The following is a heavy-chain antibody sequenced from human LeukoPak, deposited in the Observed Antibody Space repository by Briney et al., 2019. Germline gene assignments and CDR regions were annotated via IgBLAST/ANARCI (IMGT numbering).Heavy chain of an antibody. Sequence: PGGSLRLSCAASGFTFSSYGMHWVRQAPGKGLEWVAVIWYDGSNKYYADSVKGRFTISRDNSKNTLYLQMNSLRAEDTAVYYCAKDSLEEDSSSLGWFDPWGQGTLVTVSS. CDR3: AKDSLEEDSSSLGWFDP. J-gene: IGHJ5*02. D-gene: IGHD6-13*01. V-gene: IGHV3-30*02. CDR2: IWYDGSNK. CDR1: GFTFSSYG.